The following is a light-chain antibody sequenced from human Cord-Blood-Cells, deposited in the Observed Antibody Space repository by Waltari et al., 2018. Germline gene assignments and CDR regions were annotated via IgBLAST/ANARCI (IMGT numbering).Light chain of an antibody. CDR3: CSYAGSYTLV. J-gene: IGLJ2*01. CDR1: SSDVGGYNY. V-gene: IGLV2-11*01. CDR2: DVS. Sequence: QSALTQPRSVSGSPGQSVTISCTGTSSDVGGYNYVSWYQQHPGKAPKLMLYDVSKRPSGVPDRFSDSKSGNAASLTISGLQAEDAADYYCCSYAGSYTLVFGGGTKLTVL.